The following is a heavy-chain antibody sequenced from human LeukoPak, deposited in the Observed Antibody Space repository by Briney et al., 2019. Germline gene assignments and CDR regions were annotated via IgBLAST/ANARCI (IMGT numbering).Heavy chain of an antibody. J-gene: IGHJ4*02. D-gene: IGHD6-13*01. Sequence: ASVKVSCKASGYTFTSYGISWVRQAPGQGLEWMGWISAGNGYTEYSQTFQDRVTITSDTSASTAYMELSSLRSEDTAVYYCAKDGGSWSLDYWGQGTLVTVSS. V-gene: IGHV1-18*01. CDR1: GYTFTSYG. CDR3: AKDGGSWSLDY. CDR2: ISAGNGYT.